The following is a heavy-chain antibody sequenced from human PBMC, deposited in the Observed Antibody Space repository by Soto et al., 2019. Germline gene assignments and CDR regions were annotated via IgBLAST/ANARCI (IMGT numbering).Heavy chain of an antibody. CDR2: MSYDGSNE. J-gene: IGHJ4*02. V-gene: IGHV3-30*18. CDR1: GFTFSHYA. D-gene: IGHD1-26*01. CDR3: AKDGSHNFDY. Sequence: QVQLVESGGGVVQPGRSLRLSCAASGFTFSHYAMHWVRQAPGKGLEGVAIMSYDGSNEYYAGSVKGRFTITRDNSKNTLYLQMNSLRAEDTAVYYCAKDGSHNFDYWGQGTLVAVSS.